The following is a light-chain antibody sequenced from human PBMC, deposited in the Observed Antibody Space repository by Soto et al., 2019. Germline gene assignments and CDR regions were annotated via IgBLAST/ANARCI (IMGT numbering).Light chain of an antibody. CDR1: QSVSSS. Sequence: EIVLTQSPDTLSLSPGERATLSCRASQSVSSSLAWYQQKPGQAPRLLIYDASNRATGIPARFSGSGSGTDFTLTISSLEPEDFAVYSCQQRSNWPPDVTFGPGTKVDIK. CDR2: DAS. CDR3: QQRSNWPPDVT. J-gene: IGKJ3*01. V-gene: IGKV3-11*01.